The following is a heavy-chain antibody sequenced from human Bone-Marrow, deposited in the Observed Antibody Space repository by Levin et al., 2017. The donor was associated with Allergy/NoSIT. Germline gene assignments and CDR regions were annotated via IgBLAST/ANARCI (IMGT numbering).Heavy chain of an antibody. J-gene: IGHJ6*02. Sequence: QAGGSLRLSCAASGFTFRTYGMHWVRQAPGKGLEWVAVISYDGSNEYYADSVKGRFTISRENSKNTLYLQMNSLRPEDRAVYYCAKDEEYYGSRPIYGMDVWGQGTTVTVSS. D-gene: IGHD3-10*01. CDR2: ISYDGSNE. CDR1: GFTFRTYG. CDR3: AKDEEYYGSRPIYGMDV. V-gene: IGHV3-30*18.